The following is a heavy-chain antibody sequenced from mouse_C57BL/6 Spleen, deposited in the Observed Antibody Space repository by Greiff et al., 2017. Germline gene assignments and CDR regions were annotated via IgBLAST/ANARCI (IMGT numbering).Heavy chain of an antibody. V-gene: IGHV1-55*01. J-gene: IGHJ3*01. D-gene: IGHD3-2*02. CDR1: GYTFTSYW. CDR3: ARHSSGYGGEFAY. CDR2: IYPGSGST. Sequence: QVQLKQPGAELVKPGASVKMSCKASGYTFTSYWITWVKQRPGQGLEWIGDIYPGSGSTNYNEKFKSKATLTVDTSSSTAYMQLSSLTSEDSAVYYCARHSSGYGGEFAYWGQGTLVTVSA.